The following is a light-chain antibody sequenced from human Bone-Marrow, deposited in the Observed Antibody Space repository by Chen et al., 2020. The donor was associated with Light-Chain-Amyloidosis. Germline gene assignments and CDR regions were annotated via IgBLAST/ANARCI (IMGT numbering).Light chain of an antibody. CDR2: DYS. Sequence: SYVLAQPSSVSVARGQTATIPCGGNNIGSTSVHWYQQMPGQAPLLVVYDYSDRPSGIPERLSGSNSGNTATLTISRVEAGDEADYYCQVWDRSSDRPVFGGGTKLTVL. V-gene: IGLV3-21*02. J-gene: IGLJ3*02. CDR3: QVWDRSSDRPV. CDR1: NIGSTS.